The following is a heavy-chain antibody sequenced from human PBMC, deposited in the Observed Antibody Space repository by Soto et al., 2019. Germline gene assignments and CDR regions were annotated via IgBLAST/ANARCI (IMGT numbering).Heavy chain of an antibody. Sequence: GGSLRLSCAASGFTFSSYSMNWVRQAPGKGLEWVSYISSSSSTIYYADSVKGRFTISRDNAKNSLYLQMNSLRDEDTAVYYCARDSEPIGAPDTMIVGYYFDYWGQGTLVTVSS. V-gene: IGHV3-48*02. CDR1: GFTFSSYS. D-gene: IGHD3-22*01. J-gene: IGHJ4*02. CDR3: ARDSEPIGAPDTMIVGYYFDY. CDR2: ISSSSSTI.